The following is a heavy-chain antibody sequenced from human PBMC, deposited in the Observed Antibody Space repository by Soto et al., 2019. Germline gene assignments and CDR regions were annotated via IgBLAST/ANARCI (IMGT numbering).Heavy chain of an antibody. D-gene: IGHD3-3*01. Sequence: SETLSLTCTVSGGTIRSGDYSWSWVRKYQGKGLEWIGHIYNSGITYYNPSLKSRVVISIDTSRNQFSLRLTSLTAADRAVYFCARGVTVFGLVSRFWFDPWGQGTVVTVSS. CDR3: ARGVTVFGLVSRFWFDP. J-gene: IGHJ5*02. CDR1: GGTIRSGDYS. CDR2: IYNSGIT. V-gene: IGHV4-30-4*01.